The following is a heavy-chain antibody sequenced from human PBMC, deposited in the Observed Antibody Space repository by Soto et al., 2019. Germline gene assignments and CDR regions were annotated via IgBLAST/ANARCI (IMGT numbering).Heavy chain of an antibody. V-gene: IGHV3-30-3*01. CDR3: ARPTSGSPPRNYYYGMDV. CDR1: GFAFNNFA. J-gene: IGHJ6*02. Sequence: GGSLRLSCTASGFAFNNFAIHWVRQAPGKGLEWVAVISYDVSNKYYADSVKGRFTISRDNSKNTVYLQMNSLRAEDTAVYYCARPTSGSPPRNYYYGMDVRGHGTTVTVSS. CDR2: ISYDVSNK. D-gene: IGHD1-26*01.